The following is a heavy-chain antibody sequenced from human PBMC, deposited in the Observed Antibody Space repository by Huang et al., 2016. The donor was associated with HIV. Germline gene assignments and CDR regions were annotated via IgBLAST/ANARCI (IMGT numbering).Heavy chain of an antibody. CDR3: AYQQWLVGGLNH. CDR2: IGSDSNYI. D-gene: IGHD6-19*01. V-gene: IGHV3-21*02. J-gene: IGHJ5*02. CDR1: GFAFSSYG. Sequence: EVELVESGGGLVKPGGSLRLSCAASGFAFSSYGMNWVRQAQGKGRELVALIGSDSNYIYYADSVKGRVTSSRDNAKSSIDLQLDSLRAEDTAVYYCAYQQWLVGGLNHWGQGTLVVVSS.